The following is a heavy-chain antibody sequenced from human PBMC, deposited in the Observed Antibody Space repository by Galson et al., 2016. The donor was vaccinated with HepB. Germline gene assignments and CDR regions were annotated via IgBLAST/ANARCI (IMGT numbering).Heavy chain of an antibody. V-gene: IGHV3-30*03. Sequence: SLRLSCAVSGFDLSRADMHWVRQTPTKGLEWLTFISGDGGPKSYAESVRGRFSISKDISRNTVSLLMNSLRVDDTALYYCVREGRGPLMRRHFDSRGQGTLVSVSS. CDR1: GFDLSRAD. D-gene: IGHD3-10*01. CDR3: VREGRGPLMRRHFDS. J-gene: IGHJ4*02. CDR2: ISGDGGPK.